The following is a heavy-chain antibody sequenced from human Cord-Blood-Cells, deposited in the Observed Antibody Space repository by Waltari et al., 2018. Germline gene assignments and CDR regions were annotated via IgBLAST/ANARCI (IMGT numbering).Heavy chain of an antibody. CDR2: IKQDGSEK. CDR3: ARVCGGDCYDAFDI. J-gene: IGHJ3*02. V-gene: IGHV3-7*01. CDR1: GFTFSSYW. D-gene: IGHD2-21*02. Sequence: VQPGGSLRLSCAASGFTFSSYWMSWVRQAPGKGLEWVANIKQDGSEKYYVDSVKGRFTISRDNAKNSLYLQMNSLRAEDTAVYYCARVCGGDCYDAFDIWGQGTMVTVSS.